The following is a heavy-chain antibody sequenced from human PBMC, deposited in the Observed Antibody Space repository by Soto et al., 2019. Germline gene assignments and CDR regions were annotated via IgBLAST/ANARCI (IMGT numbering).Heavy chain of an antibody. V-gene: IGHV1-8*01. CDR2: MNPNSGDT. CDR1: GYTFTSYE. D-gene: IGHD3-10*01. J-gene: IGHJ4*02. CDR3: ARGELLWFGELLR. Sequence: QVQLVQSGAEVKKPGASVKVSCKASGYTFTSYEINWVRQATGQGLEWMGWMNPNSGDTGYAQKFLGRVTMTRNTSISTAYMVLSSLRSEDTAVYYCARGELLWFGELLRWGQGTLVTVSS.